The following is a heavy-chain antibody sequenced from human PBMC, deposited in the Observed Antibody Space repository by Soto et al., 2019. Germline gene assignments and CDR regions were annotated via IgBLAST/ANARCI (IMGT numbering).Heavy chain of an antibody. D-gene: IGHD5-18*01. Sequence: PGGSLRLSCAASGFTFDDYTMHWVRQAPGKGLEWVSLISWDGGSTYYADSVKGRFTISRDNSKNSLYLQMDSLRTEDTALYYCVKDLNSYCSELNAFDIWGQGTMVTVSS. CDR3: VKDLNSYCSELNAFDI. J-gene: IGHJ3*02. V-gene: IGHV3-43*01. CDR2: ISWDGGST. CDR1: GFTFDDYT.